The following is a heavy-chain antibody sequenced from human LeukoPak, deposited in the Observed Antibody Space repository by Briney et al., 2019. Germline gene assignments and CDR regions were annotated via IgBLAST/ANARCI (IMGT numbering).Heavy chain of an antibody. CDR2: IYYSGST. CDR3: ARDLSNRGRDYYYYMDV. J-gene: IGHJ6*03. V-gene: IGHV4-39*07. D-gene: IGHD7-27*01. CDR1: GGSISSSSYY. Sequence: NASETLSLTCTVSGGSISSSSYYWGWIRQPPGKGLEWIGSIYYSGSTYYNPSLKSRVTMSVDTSKNQFSLKLSSVTAADTAVYYCARDLSNRGRDYYYYMDVWGKGTTVTVSS.